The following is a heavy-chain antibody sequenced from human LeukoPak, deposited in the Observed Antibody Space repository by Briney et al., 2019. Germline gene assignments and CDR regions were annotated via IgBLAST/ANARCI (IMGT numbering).Heavy chain of an antibody. J-gene: IGHJ5*02. CDR3: ASQPYYYDSSGSS. V-gene: IGHV4-59*08. Sequence: SETLSLTCTVSGGSISSYYWSWIRQPPGKGLEWIGYIYFTGNTNYNPSLKSRVTISVDTSKNLFSLQLSSVTAADTAVYYCASQPYYYDSSGSSWGQGTLVTVSS. D-gene: IGHD3-22*01. CDR2: IYFTGNT. CDR1: GGSISSYY.